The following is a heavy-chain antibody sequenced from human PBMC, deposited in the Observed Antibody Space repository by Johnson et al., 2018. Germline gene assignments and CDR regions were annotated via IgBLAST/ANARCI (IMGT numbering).Heavy chain of an antibody. Sequence: VQLVQSGGGLVQPGGSLRLSCAASGFTFSSYAMSWVRQAPGKGLEWVSAISGSGGSTYYADSVKGRVTISRDNAKNSLYLQMNSLRAEDTAGYYCARGAGLSDAFDIWGQGTMVTVSS. J-gene: IGHJ3*02. CDR3: ARGAGLSDAFDI. V-gene: IGHV3-23*04. CDR2: ISGSGGST. CDR1: GFTFSSYA. D-gene: IGHD3/OR15-3a*01.